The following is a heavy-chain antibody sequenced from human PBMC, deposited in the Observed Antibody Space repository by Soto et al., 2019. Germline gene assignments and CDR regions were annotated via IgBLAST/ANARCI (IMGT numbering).Heavy chain of an antibody. CDR1: GFTFSSYA. D-gene: IGHD3-10*01. CDR3: AKEDNTMVRGDYDY. V-gene: IGHV3-23*01. J-gene: IGHJ4*02. CDR2: ISGSGGST. Sequence: EVQLLESGGGLVQPGGSLRLSCAASGFTFSSYAMRWVRQAPGKGLEWVSAISGSGGSTYYADTVKGRFTISRDNSKNTLYLQVNSLRAEDTAVYYCAKEDNTMVRGDYDYWGQGTLVTVSS.